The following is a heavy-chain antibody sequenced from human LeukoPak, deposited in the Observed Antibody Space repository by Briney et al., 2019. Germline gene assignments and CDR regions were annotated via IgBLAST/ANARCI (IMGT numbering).Heavy chain of an antibody. CDR2: IIPIFGTA. CDR1: GYTFTSYG. V-gene: IGHV1-69*13. J-gene: IGHJ6*03. CDR3: ARGPPSNYVYYYYYYMDV. Sequence: ASVKVSCKASGYTFTSYGISWVRQAPGQGLEWMGGIIPIFGTANYAQKFQGRVTITADESTSTAYMELSSLRSEDTAVYYCARGPPSNYVYYYYYYMDVWGKGTTVTVSS. D-gene: IGHD4-11*01.